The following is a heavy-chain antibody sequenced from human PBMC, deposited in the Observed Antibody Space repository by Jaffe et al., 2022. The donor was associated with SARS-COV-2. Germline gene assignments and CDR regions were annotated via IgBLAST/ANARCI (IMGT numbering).Heavy chain of an antibody. CDR2: IWYDGSNK. Sequence: QVQLVESGGGVVQPGRSLRLSCAASGFTFSSYGMHWVRQAPGKGLEWVAVIWYDGSNKYYADSVKGRFTISRDNSKNTLYLQMNSLRAEDTAVYYCARDDNYDFWSVDLDYWGQGTLVTVSS. V-gene: IGHV3-33*01. CDR3: ARDDNYDFWSVDLDY. D-gene: IGHD3-3*01. CDR1: GFTFSSYG. J-gene: IGHJ4*02.